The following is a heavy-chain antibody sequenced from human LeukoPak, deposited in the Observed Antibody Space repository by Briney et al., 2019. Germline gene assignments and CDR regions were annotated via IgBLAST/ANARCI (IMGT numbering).Heavy chain of an antibody. CDR2: IFYSGST. V-gene: IGHV4-39*02. Sequence: PSETLSLTCTVSGGSISGSRYYWGWIRQPPGKGLEWIASIFYSGSTYYNPSLRSRVTLSVDTSKNQFSLRLNSVTAADTAVYYCARDPVAGMPYFDYWGQGALVTVSS. CDR3: ARDPVAGMPYFDY. J-gene: IGHJ4*02. D-gene: IGHD3-10*01. CDR1: GGSISGSRYY.